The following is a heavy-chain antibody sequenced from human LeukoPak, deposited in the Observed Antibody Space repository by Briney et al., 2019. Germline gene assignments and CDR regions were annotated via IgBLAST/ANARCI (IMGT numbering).Heavy chain of an antibody. Sequence: GGSLRLSCAASGFTFSSYAMHWARQAPGKGLEWVAVISYDGSNKYYADSVKGRFTISRDNSKNTLYLQMNSLRAEDTAVYYCARDDFDYWGQGTLVTVSS. CDR3: ARDDFDY. CDR2: ISYDGSNK. CDR1: GFTFSSYA. J-gene: IGHJ4*02. V-gene: IGHV3-30-3*01.